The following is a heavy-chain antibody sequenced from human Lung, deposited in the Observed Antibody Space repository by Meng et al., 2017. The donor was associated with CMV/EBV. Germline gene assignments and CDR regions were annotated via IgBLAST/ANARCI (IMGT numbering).Heavy chain of an antibody. J-gene: IGHJ4*02. CDR2: IRHSGDIT. D-gene: IGHD6-6*01. CDR3: ARKYSSSYYSDY. V-gene: IGHV4-34*01. Sequence: SETLSLXCGIYGGSLSGYYWSWIRQTPGKGLEWIGEIRHSGDITNYNPSLKSRVTISIDTPKKQFPLKLSAVTAADTAVYYCARKYSSSYYSDYWGQGTXVNGAS. CDR1: GGSLSGYY.